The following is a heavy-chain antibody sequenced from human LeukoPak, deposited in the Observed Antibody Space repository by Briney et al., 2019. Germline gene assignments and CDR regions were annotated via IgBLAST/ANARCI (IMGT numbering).Heavy chain of an antibody. Sequence: ASVKVSRKASGYTLTDYYMHWVLQAPGQGLESMGWMSPNIGGANYAQNFQGRVTMTKDTSVSTAYRPRSSPRSDDTTVYYCPREVSIMITFGGVISRWFDPWGQGTLVTVSS. CDR2: MSPNIGGA. J-gene: IGHJ5*02. D-gene: IGHD3-16*01. CDR1: GYTLTDYY. V-gene: IGHV1-2*02. CDR3: PREVSIMITFGGVISRWFDP.